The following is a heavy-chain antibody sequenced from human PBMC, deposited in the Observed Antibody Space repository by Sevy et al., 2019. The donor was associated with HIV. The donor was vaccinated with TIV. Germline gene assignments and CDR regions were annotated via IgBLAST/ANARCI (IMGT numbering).Heavy chain of an antibody. D-gene: IGHD2-15*01. J-gene: IGHJ4*02. V-gene: IGHV4-39*01. Sequence: SETLSLTCTVSGGSITTSCYWGWIRQPPGKGLEWIGSINYSGSTYYNPSLKSRVTISVDTSKNQFSLNLSSVTAADTAVYYCARSDSVVGTTDFDYWGQGTLVTVSS. CDR3: ARSDSVVGTTDFDY. CDR2: INYSGST. CDR1: GGSITTSCY.